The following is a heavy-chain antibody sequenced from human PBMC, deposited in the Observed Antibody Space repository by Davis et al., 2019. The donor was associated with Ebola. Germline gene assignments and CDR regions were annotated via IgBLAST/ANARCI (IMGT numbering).Heavy chain of an antibody. Sequence: SEPLSLTCAAYGGSFSAYYWTWIRQPPGKGLGWMGQINHSGHSNYNPSLKSRVTISVDTSKKQFSLKLSSVTAADTAVYYCAGGRYYDTSGYYIVSGRWVDPWGQGTLVTVSS. V-gene: IGHV4-34*01. J-gene: IGHJ5*02. D-gene: IGHD3-22*01. CDR2: INHSGHS. CDR3: AGGRYYDTSGYYIVSGRWVDP. CDR1: GGSFSAYY.